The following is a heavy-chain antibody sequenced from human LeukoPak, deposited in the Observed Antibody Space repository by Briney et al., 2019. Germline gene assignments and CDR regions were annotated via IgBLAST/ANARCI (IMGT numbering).Heavy chain of an antibody. CDR3: ATDHQDYYDSSGFHY. CDR1: GYTLTEIS. CDR2: FDPEDGET. Sequence: ASVKVSCKVSGYTLTEISMHWVRQAPGKGLEWMGGFDPEDGETIYAQKFQGRVTMTEDTSTDTAYMELSSLRSEDTAVYYCATDHQDYYDSSGFHYWGQGTLVTVSS. V-gene: IGHV1-24*01. D-gene: IGHD3-22*01. J-gene: IGHJ4*02.